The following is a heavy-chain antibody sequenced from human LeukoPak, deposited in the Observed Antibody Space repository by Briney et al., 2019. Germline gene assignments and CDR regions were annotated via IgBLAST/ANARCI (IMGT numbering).Heavy chain of an antibody. CDR2: IYYSGST. Sequence: SETLSLTCTVFGGSISSSSYYWGWIRQPPGKGLEWIGSIYYSGSTYYNPSLKSRVTISVGTSKNQFSLKLSSVTAADTAVYYCARSLQWLVQIYFDYWGQGTLVTVSS. CDR1: GGSISSSSYY. J-gene: IGHJ4*02. CDR3: ARSLQWLVQIYFDY. V-gene: IGHV4-39*01. D-gene: IGHD6-19*01.